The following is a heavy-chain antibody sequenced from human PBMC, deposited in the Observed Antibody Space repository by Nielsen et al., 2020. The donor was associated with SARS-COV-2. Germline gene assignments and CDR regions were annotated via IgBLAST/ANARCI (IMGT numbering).Heavy chain of an antibody. D-gene: IGHD4-23*01. V-gene: IGHV3-53*05. J-gene: IGHJ4*02. CDR1: GFTVNRNY. CDR2: MYAGAST. Sequence: GESLKISCAASGFTVNRNYMSWVRQAPGKGLEWVSLMYAGASTFYADSVKGRFAISRDNSKNTLYLQMNSLRAEDTAVYYCARDHGGYPSYWGQGTLVTVSS. CDR3: ARDHGGYPSY.